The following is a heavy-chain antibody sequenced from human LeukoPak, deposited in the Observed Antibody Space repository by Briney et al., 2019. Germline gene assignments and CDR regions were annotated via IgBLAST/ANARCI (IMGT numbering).Heavy chain of an antibody. V-gene: IGHV4-34*01. CDR1: GGSISSYY. J-gene: IGHJ4*02. D-gene: IGHD3-16*02. Sequence: SETLSLTCTVSGGSISSYYWSWIRQPPGKGLEWIGEINHSGSTNYNPSLKSRVTISVDTSKNQFSLKLSSVTAADTAVYYCARSHYDYVWGSYRHQLDYWGQGTLVTVSS. CDR2: INHSGST. CDR3: ARSHYDYVWGSYRHQLDY.